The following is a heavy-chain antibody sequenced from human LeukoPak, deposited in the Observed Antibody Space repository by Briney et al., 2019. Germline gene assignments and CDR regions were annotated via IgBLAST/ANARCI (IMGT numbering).Heavy chain of an antibody. D-gene: IGHD3-22*01. V-gene: IGHV4-59*01. CDR1: GGSISSYY. CDR3: ARAMIVAIGAFDI. Sequence: SETLSLTCTVSGGSISSYYWSWIRQPPGKGLEWIGYIHYSGSTNYNPSLKSRVTISVDTSKNQFSLKLSSVTAADTAVYYCARAMIVAIGAFDIWGQGTMVTVSS. J-gene: IGHJ3*02. CDR2: IHYSGST.